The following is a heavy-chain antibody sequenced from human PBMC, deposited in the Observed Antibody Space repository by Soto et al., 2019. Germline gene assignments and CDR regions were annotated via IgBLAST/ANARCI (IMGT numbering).Heavy chain of an antibody. CDR2: INPNSGVT. CDR1: GYTFSDYY. D-gene: IGHD2-8*01. V-gene: IGHV1-2*02. Sequence: ASVKVSCKASGYTFSDYYLNWVRQAPGQGLEWMGWINPNSGVTNYAQQFHGRVTMTRDACITTVYMEMSSLRSDDTAVYYCARGVTEWGGTFDLWGQGTRVTVSS. J-gene: IGHJ3*01. CDR3: ARGVTEWGGTFDL.